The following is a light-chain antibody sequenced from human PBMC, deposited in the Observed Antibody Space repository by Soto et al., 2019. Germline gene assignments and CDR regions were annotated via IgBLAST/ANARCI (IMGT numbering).Light chain of an antibody. CDR3: SSYTASSTRV. CDR2: EVT. CDR1: SSDVGGYNY. J-gene: IGLJ3*02. V-gene: IGLV2-14*01. Sequence: QSALTQPASVSGSPGQSITISCTGSSSDVGGYNYVSWYQQYPGRAPKLMIYEVTNRPSGVSNRFSGSKSGNTASLTISGLQPEDEADYYCSSYTASSTRVFGGGTKLTV.